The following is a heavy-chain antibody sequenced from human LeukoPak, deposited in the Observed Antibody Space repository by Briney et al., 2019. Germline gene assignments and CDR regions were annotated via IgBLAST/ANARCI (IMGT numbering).Heavy chain of an antibody. J-gene: IGHJ4*02. CDR2: IYYGGTT. Sequence: PSETLSLTCTVSGGSICSDYSWGWIRQPPGKGLEWIGNIYYGGTTYYNSSLKSRVTISVDTSKNQISLKLSSVTASDTSIYYCSSTRLGYSGGWHWGQGTLVTVSS. V-gene: IGHV4-39*01. CDR1: GGSICSDYS. CDR3: SSTRLGYSGGWH. D-gene: IGHD6-19*01.